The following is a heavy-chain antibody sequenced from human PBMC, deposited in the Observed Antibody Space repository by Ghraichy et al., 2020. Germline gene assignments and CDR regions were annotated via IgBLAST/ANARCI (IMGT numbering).Heavy chain of an antibody. V-gene: IGHV3-21*01. CDR2: ISSSSSYI. Sequence: GGSLRLSCAASGFTFSSYSMNWVRQAPGKGLEWVSSISSSSSYIYYAESVKGRFTISRDNAKNSLYLQMNSLRAEDTAVYYCARDPYDYVWGSYRYTNENYFDYWGQGTLVTVSS. CDR1: GFTFSSYS. J-gene: IGHJ4*02. D-gene: IGHD3-16*02. CDR3: ARDPYDYVWGSYRYTNENYFDY.